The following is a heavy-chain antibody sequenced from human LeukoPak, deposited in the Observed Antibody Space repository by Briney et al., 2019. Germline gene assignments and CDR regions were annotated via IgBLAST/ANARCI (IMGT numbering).Heavy chain of an antibody. Sequence: SGVSLRLSCAGTGFAFNMFAIDWVRQAPGKGLEWVSGLSRGGSTTNYADSVKGRFTISRDKSQNSVFLQLNSLRPDDTAVHFCARQQRIRHCTEGVCTEGYYFDYWGQGTLVTVSS. D-gene: IGHD2-8*02. CDR2: LSRGGSTT. CDR1: GFAFNMFA. CDR3: ARQQRIRHCTEGVCTEGYYFDY. V-gene: IGHV3-23*01. J-gene: IGHJ4*02.